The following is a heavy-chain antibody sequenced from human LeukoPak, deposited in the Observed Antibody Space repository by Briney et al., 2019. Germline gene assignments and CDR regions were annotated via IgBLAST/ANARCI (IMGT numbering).Heavy chain of an antibody. CDR2: ISWDGGST. J-gene: IGHJ4*02. D-gene: IGHD3-10*01. V-gene: IGHV3-43D*04. CDR3: AKDAGETGSIDY. CDR1: GFTFDDYA. Sequence: SGGSLRLSCAASGFTFDDYAMHWVRQAPGKGLEWVSLISWDGGSTYYADSAKGRFTISRDNSKDSLYLQMNSLRAKDTALYYCAKDAGETGSIDYWGQGTLVTVSS.